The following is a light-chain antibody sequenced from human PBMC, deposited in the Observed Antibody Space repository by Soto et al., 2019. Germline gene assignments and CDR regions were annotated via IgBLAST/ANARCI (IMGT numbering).Light chain of an antibody. J-gene: IGLJ2*01. V-gene: IGLV2-14*01. CDR3: NAYTNSRAVV. Sequence: QSVLTQPASVSGSPGQSITISCAGTRDDIGAYDYVSWYQQHPGNAPKLLVYEVTNRPSGVSDRFSGSKSGNTASLTISGLQAEDEADSYCNAYTNSRAVVFGGGTKVTVL. CDR2: EVT. CDR1: RDDIGAYDY.